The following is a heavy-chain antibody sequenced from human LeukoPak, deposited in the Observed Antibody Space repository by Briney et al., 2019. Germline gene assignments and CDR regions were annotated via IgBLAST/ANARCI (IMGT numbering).Heavy chain of an antibody. V-gene: IGHV4-4*07. CDR3: ARASSGSFYYFDY. D-gene: IGHD3-22*01. CDR2: ISNSGST. J-gene: IGHJ4*02. CDR1: GGSISSYY. Sequence: SETLSLTCTVSGGSISSYYWSWIRQPGGKGLEWIGRISNSGSTNYNPSLKSRVTMSVDTAKNQFSLKLSSVTAADTAVYYCARASSGSFYYFDYWGQGTLVTVSS.